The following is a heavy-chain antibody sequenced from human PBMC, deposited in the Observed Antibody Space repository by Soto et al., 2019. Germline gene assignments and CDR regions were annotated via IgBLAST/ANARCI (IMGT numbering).Heavy chain of an antibody. J-gene: IGHJ5*02. V-gene: IGHV4-31*03. D-gene: IGHD2-2*01. CDR3: AKLSCTSSTCYFPGWFDP. CDR1: GDSISGGASF. CDR2: VYHSGSS. Sequence: SETLSLTCTVSGDSISGGASFWSWIRQPPGKGLEWIANVYHSGSSYYNPSLKSRLTISVDTTKNQFSLQLKSMTAADTAVYYCAKLSCTSSTCYFPGWFDPWGPGTLLTVST.